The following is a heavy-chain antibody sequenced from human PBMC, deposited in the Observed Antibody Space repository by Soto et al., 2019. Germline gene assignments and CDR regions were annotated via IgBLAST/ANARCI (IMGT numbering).Heavy chain of an antibody. V-gene: IGHV4-34*01. CDR3: ARGRGLGSLEWLLGYNWFDP. J-gene: IGHJ5*02. D-gene: IGHD3-3*01. CDR1: GGSFSGYY. Sequence: PSETLSLTCAVYGGSFSGYYWSWIRQPPGKGLEWIGEINHSGSTNYNPSLKSRVTMSVDTSKNQFSLKLSSVTAADTAVYYCARGRGLGSLEWLLGYNWFDPWGQGTLVTVS. CDR2: INHSGST.